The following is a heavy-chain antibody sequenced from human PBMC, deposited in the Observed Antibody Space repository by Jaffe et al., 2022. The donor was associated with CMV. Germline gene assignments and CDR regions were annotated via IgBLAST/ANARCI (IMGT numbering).Heavy chain of an antibody. D-gene: IGHD6-13*01. CDR1: GGSVNTRSYY. V-gene: IGHV4-39*01. J-gene: IGHJ5*02. Sequence: QLQLQESGPGLVRPSETLSLTCTVSGGSVNTRSYYWGWIRQSPGKGLEWIGSLYYSTSTYYNPSLESRVTMFVDTSKNQFSLKLSSVTAADTAIYYCARCGRAASGTGDNWFDPWGQGTLVTVSP. CDR2: LYYSTST. CDR3: ARCGRAASGTGDNWFDP.